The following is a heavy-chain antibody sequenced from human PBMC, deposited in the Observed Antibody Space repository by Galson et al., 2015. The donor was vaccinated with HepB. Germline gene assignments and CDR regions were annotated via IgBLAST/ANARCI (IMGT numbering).Heavy chain of an antibody. D-gene: IGHD4-17*01. CDR1: GVTFRNAW. V-gene: IGHV3-15*01. CDR2: IKSTTEGGTT. J-gene: IGHJ4*02. CDR3: PPDHGDYAFDY. Sequence: SLGVSCADSGVTFRNAWVSWVRQGPGKGLEWVARIKSTTEGGTTDYDARVTGTFTISRDDSQNTLYLQMTSLTTEDTAVYYCPPDHGDYAFDYWGQGTLVTVSS.